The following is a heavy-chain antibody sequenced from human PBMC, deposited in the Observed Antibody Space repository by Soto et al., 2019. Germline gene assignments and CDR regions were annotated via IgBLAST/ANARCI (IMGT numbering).Heavy chain of an antibody. J-gene: IGHJ4*02. CDR1: GGSFSGYY. V-gene: IGHV4-34*01. CDR2: INHSGST. D-gene: IGHD5-12*01. CDR3: ARGPYIVATNDY. Sequence: QVQLQQWGAGLLKPSETLSLTCAVYGGSFSGYYWSWIRQPPGKGLEWIGEINHSGSTNYNPSLKSRXXIXVXXSKNQFSLKLSSVTAADTAVYYCARGPYIVATNDYWGQGTLVTVSS.